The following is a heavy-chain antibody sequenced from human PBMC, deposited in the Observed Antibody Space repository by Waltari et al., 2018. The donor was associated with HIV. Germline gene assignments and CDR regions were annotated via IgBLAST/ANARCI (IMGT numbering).Heavy chain of an antibody. V-gene: IGHV5-51*03. Sequence: EVQLVQPGAEVHKPGGSPMLACKGSGHRLTSSVVGTLRQMPGKGLEWMGIIYPGDSDTRYSPSFQGQVTISADKSISTAYLQWSSLKASDTAMYYCARRGRPSAFDIWGQGTMVTVSS. CDR3: ARRGRPSAFDI. D-gene: IGHD3-10*01. CDR2: IYPGDSDT. J-gene: IGHJ3*02. CDR1: GHRLTSSV.